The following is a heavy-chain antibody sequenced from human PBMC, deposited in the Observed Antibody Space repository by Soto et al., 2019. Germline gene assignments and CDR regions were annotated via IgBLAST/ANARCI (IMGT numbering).Heavy chain of an antibody. V-gene: IGHV4-39*01. CDR3: ARIDNSGWLFPEEYYYYMDV. CDR2: IYYSGST. D-gene: IGHD6-19*01. Sequence: PSETLSLTCTVSGGSISSSSYYWGWIRQPPGKGLEWIGSIYYSGSTYYNPSLKSRVTISVDTSKNQFSLKLSSVTAADTAVYYCARIDNSGWLFPEEYYYYMDVWGKGTTVTVSS. CDR1: GGSISSSSYY. J-gene: IGHJ6*03.